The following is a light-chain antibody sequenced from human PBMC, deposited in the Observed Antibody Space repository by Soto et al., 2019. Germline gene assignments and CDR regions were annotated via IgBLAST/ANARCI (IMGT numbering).Light chain of an antibody. V-gene: IGLV2-14*01. CDR2: EVS. CDR1: SSDVGTYNY. J-gene: IGLJ1*01. CDR3: SSYTSSSPYV. Sequence: QSVLTQPASVSGSPGQSITISCTGTSSDVGTYNYVSWYQQHSGKAPKLMIYEVSNRPSGVSNRFSGSKSGNTASLTISGLQAEDEADYYCSSYTSSSPYVFGT.